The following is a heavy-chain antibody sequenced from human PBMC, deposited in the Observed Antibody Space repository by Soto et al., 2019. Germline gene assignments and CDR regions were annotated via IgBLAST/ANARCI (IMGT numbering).Heavy chain of an antibody. J-gene: IGHJ4*02. CDR2: ISGSGGST. V-gene: IGHV3-23*01. D-gene: IGHD1-26*01. CDR3: AKGTSGSYLGDY. Sequence: PGGSLRLSCAASGFTFSSYAMSWVRQAPGKGLEWVSAISGSGGSTYYADSVKGRFTISGDNSKNTLYLRMNSLRAEDTAVYYCAKGTSGSYLGDYWGQGTLVTVSS. CDR1: GFTFSSYA.